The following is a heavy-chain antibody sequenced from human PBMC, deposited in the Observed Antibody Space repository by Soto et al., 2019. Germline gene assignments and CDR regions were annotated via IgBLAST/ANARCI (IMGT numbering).Heavy chain of an antibody. Sequence: QVQLQESGPGLVKPSDTLSHTCAVSGYSISSSNWWGWIRQPPGKGLEWIGYIYYSGSTYYNPSLKCRVTMSVDTSKTQFSLKLSSVTAVDTAVYYCASKNGVLDAFDIWGQGTMVTVSS. CDR3: ASKNGVLDAFDI. CDR2: IYYSGST. CDR1: GYSISSSNW. V-gene: IGHV4-28*01. J-gene: IGHJ3*02. D-gene: IGHD4-17*01.